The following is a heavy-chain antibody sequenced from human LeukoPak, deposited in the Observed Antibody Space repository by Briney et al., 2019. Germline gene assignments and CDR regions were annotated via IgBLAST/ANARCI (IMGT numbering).Heavy chain of an antibody. CDR3: ARDATLYGDPLDY. CDR1: GGSISSYY. CDR2: IYASGST. Sequence: SETLSLTCTVSGGSISSYYWNWIRQPAGKRLEWIGRIYASGSTNYNPSLKSRVTMSVDTSENQFSLKLSSVTAADTAVYYCARDATLYGDPLDYWGQGTLVTVSS. J-gene: IGHJ4*02. V-gene: IGHV4-4*07. D-gene: IGHD4-17*01.